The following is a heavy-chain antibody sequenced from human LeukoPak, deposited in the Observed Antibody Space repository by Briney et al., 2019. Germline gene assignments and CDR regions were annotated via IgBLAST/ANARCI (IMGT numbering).Heavy chain of an antibody. J-gene: IGHJ4*02. Sequence: SETLSLTCTVSGGSISSSSYYWGWIRQPPGKGLEWIGSIYYSGSTYYNPSLKSRVTISVDTSKNQFSLKLSPVTAADTAVYYCARPEYYDSSGHDYWGQGTLVTVSS. D-gene: IGHD3-22*01. V-gene: IGHV4-39*01. CDR1: GGSISSSSYY. CDR2: IYYSGST. CDR3: ARPEYYDSSGHDY.